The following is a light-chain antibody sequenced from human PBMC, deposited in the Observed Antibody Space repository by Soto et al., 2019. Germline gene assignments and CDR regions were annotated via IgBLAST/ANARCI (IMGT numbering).Light chain of an antibody. CDR3: QQRRSSLT. Sequence: IVLTQSPATLSLSPGERATLSCRASQSVSTYLAWYQQKSGQAPRLLIYDVSKRATGIPPRFSGSGAGTDFTLTISSLEXEDSATYYCQQRRSSLTFGGGTKVEIK. CDR2: DVS. J-gene: IGKJ4*01. CDR1: QSVSTY. V-gene: IGKV3-11*01.